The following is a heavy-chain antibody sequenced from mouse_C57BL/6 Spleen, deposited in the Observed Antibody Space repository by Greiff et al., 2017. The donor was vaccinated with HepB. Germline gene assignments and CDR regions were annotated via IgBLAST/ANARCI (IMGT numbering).Heavy chain of an antibody. CDR2: ISSGGDYI. J-gene: IGHJ3*01. V-gene: IGHV5-9-1*02. Sequence: EVHLVESGEGLVKPGGSLKLSCAASGFTFSSYAMSWVRQTPEKRLEWVAYISSGGDYIYYADTVKGRFTISRDNARNTLYLQMSSLKSEDTAMYYCTRDREAYDDGYFWFAYWGQGTLVTVSA. CDR1: GFTFSSYA. CDR3: TRDREAYDDGYFWFAY. D-gene: IGHD2-3*01.